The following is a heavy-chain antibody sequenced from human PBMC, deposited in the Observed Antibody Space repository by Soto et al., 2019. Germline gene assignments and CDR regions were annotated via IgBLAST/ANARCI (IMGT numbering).Heavy chain of an antibody. D-gene: IGHD3-16*01. CDR3: AKGGSDGGYAALYI. CDR2: ISGSGGST. V-gene: IGHV3-23*01. Sequence: GVSLGLSFAASGFTFSSYFMNWVRQAPGKGLEWVSTISGSGGSTYYADSVEGRFTFSRDNSKNTLHLLMNRLRAEDTPVYYCAKGGSDGGYAALYIWGQGTMFTFSS. CDR1: GFTFSSYF. J-gene: IGHJ3*02.